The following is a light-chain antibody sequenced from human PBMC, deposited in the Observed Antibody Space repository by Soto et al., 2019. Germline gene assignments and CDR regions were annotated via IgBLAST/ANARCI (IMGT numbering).Light chain of an antibody. J-gene: IGKJ2*01. CDR1: QSVSSSY. CDR2: GAS. V-gene: IGKV3-20*01. Sequence: EIVLTQSPGTLSLSPGERATLSCRASQSVSSSYLAWYQQKPGQDPRLLIYGASSRATSIPDRFSGSGSGTDFTLTISILEPEDFAVYYCQHYGSSSYTFGQGTNLEIK. CDR3: QHYGSSSYT.